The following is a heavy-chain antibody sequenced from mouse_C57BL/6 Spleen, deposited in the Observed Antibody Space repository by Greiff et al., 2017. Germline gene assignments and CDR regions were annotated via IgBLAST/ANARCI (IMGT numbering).Heavy chain of an antibody. CDR2: IYPSDSET. D-gene: IGHD2-4*01. CDR1: GYTFTSYG. V-gene: IGHV1-61*01. CDR3: ARGCYEYGWFAY. Sequence: VQLQQPGAELVRPGASVKLSCKASGYTFTSYGMDWVKQRPGQGLEWIGNIYPSDSETHYTQKFKDKATLTVDKSSSTAYMQLSSLTSEDSAVYCGARGCYEYGWFAYWGQGTLVTVSA. J-gene: IGHJ3*01.